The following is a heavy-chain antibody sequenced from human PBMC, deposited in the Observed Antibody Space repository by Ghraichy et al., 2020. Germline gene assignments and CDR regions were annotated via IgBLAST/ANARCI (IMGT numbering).Heavy chain of an antibody. V-gene: IGHV4-39*01. Sequence: SETLSLTCTVSGGSISSSSYYWGCIRQPPGKGLEWIGNIYYSGNTYYNPSLKSRVTISVDTSKNQFSLKLSSVTAADTAVYYCARAYNWNYRWDVWGQGTTVTVSS. CDR3: ARAYNWNYRWDV. CDR2: IYYSGNT. J-gene: IGHJ6*02. CDR1: GGSISSSSYY. D-gene: IGHD1-7*01.